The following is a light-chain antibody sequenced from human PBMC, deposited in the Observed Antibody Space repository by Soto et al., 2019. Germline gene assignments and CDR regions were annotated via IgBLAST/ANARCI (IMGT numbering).Light chain of an antibody. CDR3: AAWDDSLSGYI. CDR2: SNN. Sequence: QSVLTQPPSTSGTPGQRVTISCSGSSSNIGRNTVNWYQHLPGSAPKLLIYSNNQRPSGAPDRFSGSKSGTSASLAVSGLQSEDEADYYCAAWDDSLSGYIFGTGTKVTVL. CDR1: SSNIGRNT. J-gene: IGLJ1*01. V-gene: IGLV1-44*01.